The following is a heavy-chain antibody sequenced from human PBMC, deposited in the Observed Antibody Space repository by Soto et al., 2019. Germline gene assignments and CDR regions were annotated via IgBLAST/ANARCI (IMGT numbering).Heavy chain of an antibody. Sequence: PSETLSLTCTVSGGSISSYYWSWIRQPPGKGLEWIGYIYYSGSTNYNPSLKSRVTISVDTSKNQFSLKLSSVTAADTAVYYCARDRNGLYANWFDPWGQGTLVTVSS. CDR2: IYYSGST. J-gene: IGHJ5*02. CDR1: GGSISSYY. CDR3: ARDRNGLYANWFDP. D-gene: IGHD2-2*02. V-gene: IGHV4-59*01.